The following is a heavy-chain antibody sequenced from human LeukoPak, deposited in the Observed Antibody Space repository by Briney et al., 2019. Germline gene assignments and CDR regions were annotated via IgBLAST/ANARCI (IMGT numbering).Heavy chain of an antibody. CDR2: INHSGST. CDR1: GGSFSAYY. CDR3: ARASTYYRDHDAFDI. D-gene: IGHD3-10*01. V-gene: IGHV4-34*01. Sequence: SETLSLTCAVYGGSFSAYYWSWIRQPPGKGLEWIGEINHSGSTNYNPSLKSRVTISVDTSKNQFSLKLSSVTAADTAVYYCARASTYYRDHDAFDIWGQGTMVTVSS. J-gene: IGHJ3*02.